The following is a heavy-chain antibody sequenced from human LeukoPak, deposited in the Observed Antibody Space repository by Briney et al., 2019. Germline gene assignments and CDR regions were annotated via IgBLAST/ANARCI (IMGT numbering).Heavy chain of an antibody. CDR3: ASSTVTILKTPSVFDY. Sequence: PSETLSLTCTVSGGSISSGGYYWSWIRQPPGKGLEWIGYIYHSGSTYYNPSLKSRVTISVDTSKNQFSLKLSSVTAADTAVYYCASSTVTILKTPSVFDYWGQGTLVTVSS. V-gene: IGHV4-30-2*05. D-gene: IGHD4-17*01. CDR1: GGSISSGGYY. J-gene: IGHJ4*02. CDR2: IYHSGST.